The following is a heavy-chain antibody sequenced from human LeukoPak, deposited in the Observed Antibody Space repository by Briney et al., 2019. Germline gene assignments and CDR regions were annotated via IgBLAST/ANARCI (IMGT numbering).Heavy chain of an antibody. D-gene: IGHD3-10*01. CDR3: ASLGRDYGSGSRSYYYYMDV. J-gene: IGHJ6*03. CDR2: IYYSGST. Sequence: PSETLSLTCTVSGGSISTSSYYWGWIRQPPGKGLEWIGYIYYSGSTYYNPSLKSRVTISPDTSKNQFSLKLSSVTAADTAVYYCASLGRDYGSGSRSYYYYMDVWGKGTTVTISS. V-gene: IGHV4-39*01. CDR1: GGSISTSSYY.